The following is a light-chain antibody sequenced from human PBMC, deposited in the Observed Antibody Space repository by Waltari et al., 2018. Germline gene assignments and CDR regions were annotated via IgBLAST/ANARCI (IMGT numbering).Light chain of an antibody. CDR3: CSFTSSSTWV. CDR2: DVS. Sequence: QSALTQPASASGSPGQSITISCTGTATDIGGYNYVPWYQPHPGKAPKLVIFDVSSRPSGISYRFSASKFGNTASLTLSGLQPDDEADYYCCSFTSSSTWVFGGGTKLTVL. J-gene: IGLJ3*02. CDR1: ATDIGGYNY. V-gene: IGLV2-14*03.